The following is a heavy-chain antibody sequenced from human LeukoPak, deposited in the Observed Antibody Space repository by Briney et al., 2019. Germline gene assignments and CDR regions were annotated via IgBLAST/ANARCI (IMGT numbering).Heavy chain of an antibody. Sequence: GGSLRLSCAASGFTFSSYSMNWVRQAPGKGLKGVSSISSSSSYIYYADSVKGRFTISRDNAKNSLYLQMNSLRAEDTAVYYCARYGDLHENFDYWGQGTLVTVSS. CDR3: ARYGDLHENFDY. CDR2: ISSSSSYI. V-gene: IGHV3-21*01. J-gene: IGHJ4*02. CDR1: GFTFSSYS. D-gene: IGHD4-17*01.